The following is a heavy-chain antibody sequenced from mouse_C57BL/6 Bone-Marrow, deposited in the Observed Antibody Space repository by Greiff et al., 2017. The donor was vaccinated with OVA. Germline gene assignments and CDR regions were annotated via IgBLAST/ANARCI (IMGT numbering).Heavy chain of an antibody. CDR3: ARGYYYGIRGY. CDR2: IYPSDSET. J-gene: IGHJ2*01. D-gene: IGHD1-1*01. CDR1: GYTFTSYW. V-gene: IGHV1-61*01. Sequence: VQLQQSGAELVRPGSSVKLSCKASGYTFTSYWMDWVKQRPGQGLEWIGNIYPSDSETHYNQKFKDKATLTVDKSSSTAYMQLSSLTSEDSAVYYCARGYYYGIRGYWGQGTTLTVSS.